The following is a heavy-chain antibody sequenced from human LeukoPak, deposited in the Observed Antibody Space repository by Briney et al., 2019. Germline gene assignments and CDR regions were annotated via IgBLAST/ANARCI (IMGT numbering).Heavy chain of an antibody. CDR1: GYTFTSYG. D-gene: IGHD2-2*01. J-gene: IGHJ4*02. Sequence: GASVKVSCKASGYTFTSYGISWVRQAPGQGLEWMGWISAYNGNTNYAQKLQGRVTMTTDTSTSTAYMELRSLRSDDTAVYYCARDPPPRYCSSTSCPHSYRGQGTLVTVSS. CDR2: ISAYNGNT. CDR3: ARDPPPRYCSSTSCPHSY. V-gene: IGHV1-18*01.